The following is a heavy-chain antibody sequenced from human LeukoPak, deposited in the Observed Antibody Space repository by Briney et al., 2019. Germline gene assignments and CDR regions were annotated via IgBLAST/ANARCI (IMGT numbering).Heavy chain of an antibody. J-gene: IGHJ4*02. D-gene: IGHD3-22*01. CDR2: IFGGGST. V-gene: IGHV3-53*01. Sequence: PGGSLRLSCAASGFTVSSNYMSWVRQAPGKGLEWVSVIFGGGSTYYANSVKGRFTISRDNSKNTLYLQMNSLRAEDTAVYYRANSIYDSSGYSFFDYWGQGILVTVSS. CDR3: ANSIYDSSGYSFFDY. CDR1: GFTVSSNY.